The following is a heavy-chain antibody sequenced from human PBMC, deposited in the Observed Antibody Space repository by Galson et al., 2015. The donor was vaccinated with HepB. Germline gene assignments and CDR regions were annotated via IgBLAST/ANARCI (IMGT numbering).Heavy chain of an antibody. J-gene: IGHJ4*02. CDR2: IIPIFGTA. D-gene: IGHD3-22*01. V-gene: IGHV1-69*06. CDR1: GGTFSSYA. CDR3: ARALSWHYDSSGYYGY. Sequence: SVKVSCKASGGTFSSYAISWVRQAPGQGLEWMGGIIPIFGTANYAQKFQGRVTITADKSTSTAYMELSSLRSEDTAVYYCARALSWHYDSSGYYGYWGQGTLVTVSS.